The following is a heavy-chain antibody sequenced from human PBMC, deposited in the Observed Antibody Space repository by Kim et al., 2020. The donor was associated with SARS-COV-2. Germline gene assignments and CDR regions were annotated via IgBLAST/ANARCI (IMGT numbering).Heavy chain of an antibody. CDR2: IDPSDSYT. CDR1: GYSFTSYW. Sequence: GESLKISCKGSGYSFTSYWISWVRQMPGKGLEWMGRIDPSDSYTNYSPSFQGHVTISADKSISTAYLQWSSLKASDTAMYYCARRRIAAAGTSTGIDYWGQGTLVTVSS. CDR3: ARRRIAAAGTSTGIDY. V-gene: IGHV5-10-1*01. J-gene: IGHJ4*02. D-gene: IGHD6-13*01.